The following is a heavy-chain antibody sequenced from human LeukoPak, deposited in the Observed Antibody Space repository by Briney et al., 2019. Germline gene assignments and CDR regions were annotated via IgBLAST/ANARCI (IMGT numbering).Heavy chain of an antibody. CDR1: GGSISSSGYY. V-gene: IGHV4-39*01. D-gene: IGHD1-26*01. J-gene: IGHJ5*02. CDR3: ARHEYSGSYYGLSWFDP. CDR2: IYYSRST. Sequence: SEALSLTCTVYGGSISSSGYYWGWIRQPPGKGLEWSARIYYSRSTYYNPSLKSRVTISVDTSKNQLSLKLSSLTAADTAVYYCARHEYSGSYYGLSWFDPWGQGTLVTVSS.